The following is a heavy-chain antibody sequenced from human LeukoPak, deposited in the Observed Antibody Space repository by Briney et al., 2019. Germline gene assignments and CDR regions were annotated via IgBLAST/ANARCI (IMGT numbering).Heavy chain of an antibody. CDR1: GYTFTGYY. V-gene: IGHV1-2*02. J-gene: IGHJ6*03. CDR3: ARSGDDYYDSSGYYYPYYYYYMDV. CDR2: INPNSGGT. D-gene: IGHD3-22*01. Sequence: ASVKVSCKASGYTFTGYYMHWVRQAPGQGLEWMGWINPNSGGTNYAQKFQGRVTMTRGTSISTAYMELSRLSSDDTAVYYCARSGDDYYDSSGYYYPYYYYYMDVWGKGTTVTVSS.